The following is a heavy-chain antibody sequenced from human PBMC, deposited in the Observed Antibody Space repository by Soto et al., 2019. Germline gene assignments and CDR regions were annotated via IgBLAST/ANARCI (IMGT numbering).Heavy chain of an antibody. Sequence: GGSLRLSCAASGFTFSSYSMNWVRQAPGKGLEWVSYISSSSSTIYYADSVKCRFTISRDNAKNSLYLQMNSLRAEDTAVYYCARDTLSDIVVVVAARGPNWFDPWGQGTLVTVSS. D-gene: IGHD2-15*01. V-gene: IGHV3-48*01. CDR3: ARDTLSDIVVVVAARGPNWFDP. J-gene: IGHJ5*02. CDR2: ISSSSSTI. CDR1: GFTFSSYS.